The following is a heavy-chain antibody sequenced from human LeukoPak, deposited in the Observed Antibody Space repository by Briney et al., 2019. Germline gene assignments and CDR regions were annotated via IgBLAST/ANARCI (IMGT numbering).Heavy chain of an antibody. D-gene: IGHD2-2*01. CDR3: ARFAGVSIVPAAFSSWFDP. CDR1: GYTFTSYG. J-gene: IGHJ5*02. Sequence: ASVKVSCKASGYTFTSYGISWVRQAPGQGLEWTGWISAYNGNTNYAQKLQGRVTMTTDTSTSTAYMELRSLRSDDTAVYYCARFAGVSIVPAAFSSWFDPWGQGTLVTVSS. V-gene: IGHV1-18*01. CDR2: ISAYNGNT.